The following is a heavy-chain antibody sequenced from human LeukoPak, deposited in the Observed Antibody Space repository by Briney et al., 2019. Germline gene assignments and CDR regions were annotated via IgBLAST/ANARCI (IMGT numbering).Heavy chain of an antibody. CDR1: GYSFTTYW. CDR2: IYPADSTA. J-gene: IGHJ4*02. V-gene: IGHV5-51*01. Sequence: GESLKISCKASGYSFTTYWIGWVRQMPGKGLEWMGIIYPADSTAHYSPSFQGQVTISVDKSISTAYLQWSSLKASDTAMYYCARRLVGATGYYFDYWGQGTLVTVSS. D-gene: IGHD1-26*01. CDR3: ARRLVGATGYYFDY.